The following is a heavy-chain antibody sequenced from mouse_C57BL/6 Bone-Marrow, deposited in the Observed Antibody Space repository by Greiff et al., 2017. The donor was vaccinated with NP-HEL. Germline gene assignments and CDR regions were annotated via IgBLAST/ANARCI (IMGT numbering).Heavy chain of an antibody. CDR1: GYTFTDYE. V-gene: IGHV1-15*01. D-gene: IGHD2-5*01. CDR2: IDPETGGT. J-gene: IGHJ4*01. Sequence: VQLQESGAELVRPGASVTLSCKASGYTFTDYEMHWVKQIPVHGLEWIGAIDPETGGTAYNQKFKGKAILTADKSSSTAYMALRSLTSEDSAVYYCTSPAYYSNSMDYWGQGTSVTVSS. CDR3: TSPAYYSNSMDY.